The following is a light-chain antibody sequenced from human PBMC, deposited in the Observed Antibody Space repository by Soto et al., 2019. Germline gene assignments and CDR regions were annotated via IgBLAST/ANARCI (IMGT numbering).Light chain of an antibody. J-gene: IGLJ2*01. V-gene: IGLV2-14*01. CDR1: SSDVGGYNY. CDR3: SSYTSSSTQV. CDR2: EVS. Sequence: QSVLTQPASVSGSPGQSITISCTGTSSDVGGYNYVSWYQQHPGKAPKLMIYEVSNRPSGVSNRFSGSKSDNTASLTISGLQAEDEADYYCSSYTSSSTQVFGGGTQLTVL.